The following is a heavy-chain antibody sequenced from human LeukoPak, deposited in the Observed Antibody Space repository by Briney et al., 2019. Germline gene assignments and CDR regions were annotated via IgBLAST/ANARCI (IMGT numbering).Heavy chain of an antibody. D-gene: IGHD6-13*01. CDR2: INHSGST. CDR3: ARHLAAAEQYSWFDP. V-gene: IGHV4-34*01. Sequence: SETLSLTCAVYGGSFSGYYWSWIRQPPGKGLEWIGEINHSGSTNYNPSHKSRVTISVDTSKNQFSLKLSSVTAADTAVYYCARHLAAAEQYSWFDPWGQGTLVTVSS. J-gene: IGHJ5*02. CDR1: GGSFSGYY.